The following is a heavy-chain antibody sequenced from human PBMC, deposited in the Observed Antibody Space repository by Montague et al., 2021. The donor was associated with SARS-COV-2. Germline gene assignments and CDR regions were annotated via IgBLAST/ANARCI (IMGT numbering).Heavy chain of an antibody. V-gene: IGHV4-30-2*06. CDR1: GGSVSSGDYS. CDR3: ATGTRMYGMDL. J-gene: IGHJ6*02. Sequence: TLSLTCVVSGGSVSSGDYSWSWIRQSPGKGLEWIGYIYQSGSAYYNPSLKSRVTISIDTSNNQFSLSLRSVTAADTGLYYCATGTRMYGMDLWGQGTTVTVSS. CDR2: IYQSGSA. D-gene: IGHD3-10*01.